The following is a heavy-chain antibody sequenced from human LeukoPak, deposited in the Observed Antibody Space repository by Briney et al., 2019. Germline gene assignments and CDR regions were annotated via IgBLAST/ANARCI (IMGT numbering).Heavy chain of an antibody. CDR3: ARDMIPTTDYYYGMDV. J-gene: IGHJ6*02. CDR1: GFTFSSYS. Sequence: GGSLRLSCAASGFTFSSYSMNWVRQAPGKGLEWVSSISSSSSYIYYADSVKGRFTISRDNAKNSLYLQMNSLRAEDTAVYYCARDMIPTTDYYYGMDVWGQGTTVTVSS. D-gene: IGHD4-11*01. CDR2: ISSSSSYI. V-gene: IGHV3-21*01.